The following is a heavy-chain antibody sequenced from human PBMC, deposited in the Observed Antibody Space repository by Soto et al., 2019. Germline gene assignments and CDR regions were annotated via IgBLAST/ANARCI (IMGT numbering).Heavy chain of an antibody. D-gene: IGHD3-10*01. CDR2: ISGSGGST. J-gene: IGHJ4*02. CDR1: GFTFSSYA. Sequence: GGSLRLSCAASGFTFSSYAMSWVRQAPGKGLEWVSAISGSGGSTYYADSVKGRFTISRDNSKNTLYLQMNSLRAEDTAVYYCARHLSMVRGVIKYYFDYWGQGTLVTVSS. V-gene: IGHV3-23*01. CDR3: ARHLSMVRGVIKYYFDY.